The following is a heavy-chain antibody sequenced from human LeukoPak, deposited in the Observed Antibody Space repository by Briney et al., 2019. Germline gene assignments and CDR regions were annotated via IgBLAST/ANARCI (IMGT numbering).Heavy chain of an antibody. CDR3: VSGFLQWLY. Sequence: RGSLRLSCAASGFSFSSYWMSWVRQAPGKGLEWVANINPDGSNMLYVDSVKGRFTISRDNAKNSLYLQMNNLRAEDTAVYFCVSGFLQWLYWGQGTLVTVSS. D-gene: IGHD3-3*01. J-gene: IGHJ4*02. CDR2: INPDGSNM. CDR1: GFSFSSYW. V-gene: IGHV3-7*01.